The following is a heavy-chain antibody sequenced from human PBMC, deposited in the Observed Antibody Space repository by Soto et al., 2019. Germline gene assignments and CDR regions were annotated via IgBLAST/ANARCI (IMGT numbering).Heavy chain of an antibody. J-gene: IGHJ3*02. V-gene: IGHV3-11*01. CDR1: GFTFSDYY. CDR2: ITYNGDTI. D-gene: IGHD3-16*01. CDR3: ARLRPTNTGGTFDI. Sequence: QVQLVESGGGLVKPGGSLRLSCAASGFTFSDYYMTWIRQAPGMGLEWLSYITYNGDTIYYADCVKGRFTISRDNAHNSLYLEMNSLRAEDTAIYYCARLRPTNTGGTFDIWGQGTMVTVSS.